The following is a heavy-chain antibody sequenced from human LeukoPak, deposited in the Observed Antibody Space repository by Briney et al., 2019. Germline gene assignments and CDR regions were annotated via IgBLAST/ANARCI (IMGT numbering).Heavy chain of an antibody. CDR1: GYTLTQLS. D-gene: IGHD5-18*01. CDR3: ATDSGDKNGYHYY. CDR2: FDPEDGET. V-gene: IGHV1-24*01. Sequence: ASVKVSCKVSGYTLTQLSMHWVRQAPGKGLEWMGGFDPEDGETIYAQKFQGRVTMTEDTSTDIAYMELSSLRSEDTAVYYCATDSGDKNGYHYYWGQGTLVTVSS. J-gene: IGHJ4*02.